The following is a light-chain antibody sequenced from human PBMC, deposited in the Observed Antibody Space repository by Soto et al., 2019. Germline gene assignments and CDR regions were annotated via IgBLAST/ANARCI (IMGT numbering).Light chain of an antibody. Sequence: QSVLTQPPSASGTPGQRVTISCSGSSANIGSNTVNWYQQLPGTAPKLLIYSNNQRPSGVPDRFSGSKSGTSASLAISGLQSEDVADFYCAAWDDSLNGYVFRTGTKVTVL. CDR2: SNN. J-gene: IGLJ1*01. CDR3: AAWDDSLNGYV. V-gene: IGLV1-44*01. CDR1: SANIGSNT.